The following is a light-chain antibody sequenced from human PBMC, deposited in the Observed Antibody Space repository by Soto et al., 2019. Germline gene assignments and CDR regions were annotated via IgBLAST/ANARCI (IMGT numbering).Light chain of an antibody. CDR2: EIS. CDR1: SSDVGTYKF. V-gene: IGLV2-14*01. Sequence: QSVLTQPASVSGSPGQSITISCTGSSSDVGTYKFVSWYQQHPGKAPKLMIYEISNRPSGVSDRFSGSKSGNTASLTISGLQAEDEADYYCSSYTSSGTWVFGGGTKLTVL. CDR3: SSYTSSGTWV. J-gene: IGLJ3*02.